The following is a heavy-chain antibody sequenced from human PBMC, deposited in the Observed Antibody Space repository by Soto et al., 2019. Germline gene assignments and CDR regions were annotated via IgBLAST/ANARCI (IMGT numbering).Heavy chain of an antibody. Sequence: QVQLVQSGAEVKKPGSSVKVSCKASGGTFSSYTISWVRQAPGQGLEWMGRIIPILGIANYAQKFQGRVTSTADKSTSTAYMGLSSLRSEDTAVYYCAGGTTSCYRDGCWFDPWGQGTLVTVSS. CDR3: AGGTTSCYRDGCWFDP. CDR1: GGTFSSYT. V-gene: IGHV1-69*02. J-gene: IGHJ5*02. D-gene: IGHD2-2*02. CDR2: IIPILGIA.